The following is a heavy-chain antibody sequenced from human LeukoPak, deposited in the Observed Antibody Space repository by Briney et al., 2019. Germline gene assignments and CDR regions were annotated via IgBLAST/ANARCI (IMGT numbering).Heavy chain of an antibody. CDR2: IIPIFGTA. D-gene: IGHD4-23*01. V-gene: IGHV1-69*13. CDR3: ATLCGGNSYYYYGMDV. J-gene: IGHJ6*02. Sequence: VASVTVSFTASGGTFSSYAISWVRQAPGQGREWMGGIIPIFGTANYAQKFQGRVTITADESTSTAYMELSSLRSEDTAVYYCATLCGGNSYYYYGMDVWGQGTTVTVSS. CDR1: GGTFSSYA.